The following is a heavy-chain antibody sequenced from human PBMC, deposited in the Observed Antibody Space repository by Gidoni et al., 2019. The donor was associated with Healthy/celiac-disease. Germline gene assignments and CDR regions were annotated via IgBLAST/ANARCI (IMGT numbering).Heavy chain of an antibody. CDR1: GFTFSSYA. D-gene: IGHD2-2*02. CDR3: AKAGCSSTSCYTIWFDP. V-gene: IGHV3-23*01. J-gene: IGHJ5*02. CDR2: ISGSGGST. Sequence: EVPLLESGGGLVQPGGSLRLSCAASGFTFSSYAMSWVRQAPGKGLEWVSAISGSGGSTYYADSVKGRFTISRDNSKNTLYLQMNSLRAEDTAVYYCAKAGCSSTSCYTIWFDPWGQGTLVTVSS.